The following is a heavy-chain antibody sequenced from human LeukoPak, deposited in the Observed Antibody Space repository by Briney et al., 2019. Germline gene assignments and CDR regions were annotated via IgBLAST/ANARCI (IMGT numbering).Heavy chain of an antibody. Sequence: GGSLRLPCVASGFTVSTNYMNWVRQAPGKGLEWVSVIYSGGSTYYADSVKGRFTISRDNSKNTLYLQMNSLRAEDTAVYYCARGLAYCSGGSCRWGQGTLVTVSS. CDR3: ARGLAYCSGGSCR. CDR1: GFTVSTNY. CDR2: IYSGGST. V-gene: IGHV3-53*01. D-gene: IGHD2-15*01. J-gene: IGHJ4*02.